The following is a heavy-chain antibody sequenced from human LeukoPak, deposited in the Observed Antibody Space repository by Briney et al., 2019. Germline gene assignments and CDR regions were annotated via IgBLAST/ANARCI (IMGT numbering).Heavy chain of an antibody. Sequence: ASVKVSCKASGGTFSSYAISWVRQAPGQGLEWMGRIIPILGIANYAQKFQGRVTITADKSTSTAYMELSSLRSEDTAVYYCARGYCSSTSCPVGYWGQGTLVTVSS. CDR1: GGTFSSYA. CDR3: ARGYCSSTSCPVGY. J-gene: IGHJ4*02. D-gene: IGHD2-2*01. V-gene: IGHV1-69*04. CDR2: IIPILGIA.